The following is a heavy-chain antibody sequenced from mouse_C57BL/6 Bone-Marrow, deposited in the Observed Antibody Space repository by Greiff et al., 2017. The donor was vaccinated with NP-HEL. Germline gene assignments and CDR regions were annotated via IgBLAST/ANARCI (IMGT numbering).Heavy chain of an antibody. CDR2: IYPSSGNT. CDR3: ARSRYYGSSPYWYFDV. CDR1: GYTFTSYG. D-gene: IGHD1-1*01. Sequence: VQLQQSGAELARPGASVKLSCKASGYTFTSYGISWVKQRPGQGLEWIGEIYPSSGNTYYNEKFKGKATLTADKSSSTAYMELRSLTSEDAAVYFCARSRYYGSSPYWYFDVWGTGTTVTVSS. V-gene: IGHV1-81*01. J-gene: IGHJ1*03.